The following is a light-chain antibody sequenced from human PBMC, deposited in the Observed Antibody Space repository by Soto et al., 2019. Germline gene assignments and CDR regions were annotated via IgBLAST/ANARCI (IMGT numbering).Light chain of an antibody. CDR2: AVS. CDR3: ISYTTSSTSMI. V-gene: IGLV2-14*01. Sequence: QSALTQPASVSGSPGQSITISCTGTSSDIGYYNYVSWYQQHPGKAPKLMIYAVSNRPSGVSSRFSGSKSGNTASLTISGLQAEDGGDYYGISYTTSSTSMIFGGGTQLTVL. CDR1: SSDIGYYNY. J-gene: IGLJ2*01.